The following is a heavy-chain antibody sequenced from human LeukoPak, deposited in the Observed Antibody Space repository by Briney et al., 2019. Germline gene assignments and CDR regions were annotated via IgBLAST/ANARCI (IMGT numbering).Heavy chain of an antibody. J-gene: IGHJ4*02. V-gene: IGHV3-30*18. Sequence: PGGSLRLSCAAPGFTFSNYAMNWVRQAPGKGLEWVALISYDGSNKHYADSVKGRFTISRDNSKNTLYLQMNSLRAEDTAVYYCAKQARRAYYYGSGTYAGSHYFDYWGQGTLVTVSS. D-gene: IGHD3-10*01. CDR2: ISYDGSNK. CDR3: AKQARRAYYYGSGTYAGSHYFDY. CDR1: GFTFSNYA.